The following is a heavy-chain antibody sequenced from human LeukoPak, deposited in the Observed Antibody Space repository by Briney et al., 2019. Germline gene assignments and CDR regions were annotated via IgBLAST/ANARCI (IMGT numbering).Heavy chain of an antibody. CDR3: ARKVLLWFGDHDAFDI. V-gene: IGHV3-11*04. CDR1: GFTLSDYY. CDR2: ISSSGSTI. Sequence: GGSLRLSCAASGFTLSDYYMSWIRQAPGKGLEGVSYISSSGSTIYYADSVKGRFPISRDNAKNSLYLQMNSLRAEDTAVYYCARKVLLWFGDHDAFDIWGQGTMVTVSS. D-gene: IGHD3-10*01. J-gene: IGHJ3*02.